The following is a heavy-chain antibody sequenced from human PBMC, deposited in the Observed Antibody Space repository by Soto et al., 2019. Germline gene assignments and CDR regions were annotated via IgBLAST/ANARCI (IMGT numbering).Heavy chain of an antibody. V-gene: IGHV1-69*13. CDR3: ARENVGGSYPDY. CDR2: IIPIFGTA. Sequence: GASVKVSCKASGGTFSSYAIIWVRQAPGQGLEWMGGIIPIFGTANYAQKFQGRVTITADESTSTAYMELSSLRSEDTAVYYCARENVGGSYPDYSGQGTLVTVSS. CDR1: GGTFSSYA. J-gene: IGHJ4*02. D-gene: IGHD1-26*01.